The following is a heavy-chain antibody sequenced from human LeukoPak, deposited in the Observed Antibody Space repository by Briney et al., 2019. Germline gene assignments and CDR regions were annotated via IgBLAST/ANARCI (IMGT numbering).Heavy chain of an antibody. D-gene: IGHD6-19*01. CDR3: AKSMTLQWRGFFDL. J-gene: IGHJ2*01. CDR1: GFTFSTHA. Sequence: TGGSLRLSCAASGFTFSTHAMSWVRQAPGKGLEWVSTISDSGANTYYADSVRGRFTISRDNSKNTLYLQKNSLRADDTAIYYCAKSMTLQWRGFFDLWGRGTHVTVSS. CDR2: ISDSGANT. V-gene: IGHV3-23*01.